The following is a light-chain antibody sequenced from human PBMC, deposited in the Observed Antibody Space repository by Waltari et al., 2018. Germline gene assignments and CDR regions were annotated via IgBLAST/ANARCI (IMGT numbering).Light chain of an antibody. CDR2: WAS. J-gene: IGKJ2*01. Sequence: DIVMTQSPDSLAVSLGERATINCRSSQNVLFSSNNKNYLAWYQQKPGQPPKLLIYWASTRESGVPDRFSGSGSGTAFTLTISSLQAEDVAIYYCQQYYTTPYTLGQGTKLAIK. CDR1: QNVLFSSNNKNY. CDR3: QQYYTTPYT. V-gene: IGKV4-1*01.